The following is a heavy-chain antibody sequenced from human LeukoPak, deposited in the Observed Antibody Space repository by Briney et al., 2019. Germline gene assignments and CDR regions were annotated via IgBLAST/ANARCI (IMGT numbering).Heavy chain of an antibody. CDR3: ARDGDLAPDVPFDY. V-gene: IGHV3-48*03. CDR1: GVTFSSYE. D-gene: IGHD7-27*01. Sequence: GGSLRLSCAASGVTFSSYEMNWVRQAPGKGLEWVSYISSSGSTKYYVDSVKGRFTISRDNAKNSLYLQMNSLRAEETAVYYCARDGDLAPDVPFDYWGQGTLVTVSS. J-gene: IGHJ4*02. CDR2: ISSSGSTK.